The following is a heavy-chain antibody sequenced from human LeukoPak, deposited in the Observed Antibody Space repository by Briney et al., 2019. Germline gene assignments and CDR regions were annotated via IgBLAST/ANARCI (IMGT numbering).Heavy chain of an antibody. Sequence: PGGSLRLSCAASGFTFGDYVMYWVRQAPGKGLEWVSGISWNSGSRGYADSVKGRFTISRDNSKNSLYLQMNSLITGDTALYYCAKSQSGYSSSPDSWGQGTLVTVSS. J-gene: IGHJ5*01. V-gene: IGHV3-9*01. CDR3: AKSQSGYSSSPDS. D-gene: IGHD6-13*01. CDR1: GFTFGDYV. CDR2: ISWNSGSR.